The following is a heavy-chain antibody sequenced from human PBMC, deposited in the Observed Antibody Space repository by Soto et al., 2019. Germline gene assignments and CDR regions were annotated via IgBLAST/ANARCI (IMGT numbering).Heavy chain of an antibody. Sequence: SVKFSCKASGYSFTDYHIHWVRQAPGQGPEWMGGIIPIFGTANYAQKFQGRVTITADESTSTAYMELSSLRSEDTAVYYCAADRVVATITGNYYYGMDVWGQGTTVTVSS. D-gene: IGHD5-12*01. CDR2: IIPIFGTA. CDR1: GYSFTDYH. V-gene: IGHV1-69*13. J-gene: IGHJ6*02. CDR3: AADRVVATITGNYYYGMDV.